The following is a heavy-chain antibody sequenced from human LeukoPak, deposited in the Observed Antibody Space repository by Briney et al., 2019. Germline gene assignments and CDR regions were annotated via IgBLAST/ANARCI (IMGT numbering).Heavy chain of an antibody. D-gene: IGHD3-16*02. Sequence: GGSLRLSCAASGFTVSSNYMSWVRQAPGKGLEWVSVIYSGGSTYYADSVKGRFTISRDNSKNTLYLQMNSLRAEDTAVYYCARTTYDYVWGGYRYTGFDYWGQGTLVTVSS. V-gene: IGHV3-53*01. CDR2: IYSGGST. CDR3: ARTTYDYVWGGYRYTGFDY. CDR1: GFTVSSNY. J-gene: IGHJ4*02.